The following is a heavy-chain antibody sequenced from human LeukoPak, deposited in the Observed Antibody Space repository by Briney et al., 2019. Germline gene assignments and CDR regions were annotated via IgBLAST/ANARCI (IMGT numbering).Heavy chain of an antibody. J-gene: IGHJ4*02. Sequence: GGSLRLSCAASGFIFSSYDMHWVRQLRRKGLEWVSALGTAGDTFYPGSVKGRFTISRDNAKKSLFLQMNSLRVEDTAIYYCARQSTPHGNFDYWGQGTLVTVSS. CDR1: GFIFSSYD. CDR3: ARQSTPHGNFDY. CDR2: LGTAGDT. V-gene: IGHV3-13*01. D-gene: IGHD5-24*01.